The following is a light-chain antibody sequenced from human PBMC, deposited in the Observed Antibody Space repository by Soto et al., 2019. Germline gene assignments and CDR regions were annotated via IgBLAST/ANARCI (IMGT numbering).Light chain of an antibody. J-gene: IGLJ1*01. V-gene: IGLV2-23*02. CDR1: SSDVGTYNL. CDR2: DVT. Sequence: QSVLTQPASVSGSPGQSITISCTGTSSDVGTYNLVSWYQHHPGKAPKLMIYDVTKRPSGVSNRLSGSKSGNTASLTISGLQAEDEADYYCCSYAGSSTVYVFGTGTKVTVL. CDR3: CSYAGSSTVYV.